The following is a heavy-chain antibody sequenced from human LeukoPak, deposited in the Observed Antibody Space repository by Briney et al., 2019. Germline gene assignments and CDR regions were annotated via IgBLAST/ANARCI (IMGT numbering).Heavy chain of an antibody. CDR3: ARDGNEAVAGRGAVTY. CDR2: INPNSGNT. V-gene: IGHV1-2*02. J-gene: IGHJ4*02. CDR1: GYIFTGYY. D-gene: IGHD6-19*01. Sequence: GASVKVSCKTSGYIFTGYYMHWVRQAPGQGLDWMGWINPNSGNTNYAQNFQGRVIMTRDTSISTAYMELSRLTSDDTAVYYCARDGNEAVAGRGAVTYCGQGALVTVAS.